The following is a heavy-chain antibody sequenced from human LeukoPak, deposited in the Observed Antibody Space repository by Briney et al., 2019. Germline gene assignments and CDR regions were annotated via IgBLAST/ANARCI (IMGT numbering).Heavy chain of an antibody. CDR2: ISGSGGST. CDR3: ARRFLEWYSHFDY. V-gene: IGHV3-23*01. CDR1: GFTFSSYA. D-gene: IGHD3-3*01. Sequence: GGSLRLSCAASGFTFSSYAMSWVRQAPGKGLEWVSAISGSGGSTYYADSVKGRFTISRDNSKNTLYLQMNSLRAEDTAIYYCARRFLEWYSHFDYWGQGTLVTVSS. J-gene: IGHJ4*02.